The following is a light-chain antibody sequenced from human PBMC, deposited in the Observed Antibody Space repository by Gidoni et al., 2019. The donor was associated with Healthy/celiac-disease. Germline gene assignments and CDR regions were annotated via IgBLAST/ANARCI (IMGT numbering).Light chain of an antibody. Sequence: DIQLTQSPSFLSASVGDRVTITCRASHGISSYLAWYQQQPGKAPIVLSYAASTVHSVVPSRFSGSGSGTEFTLTFSILQAEDFATYYCQQFNSYPLTFGGGTKVEIK. CDR2: AAS. V-gene: IGKV1-9*01. CDR3: QQFNSYPLT. J-gene: IGKJ4*01. CDR1: HGISSY.